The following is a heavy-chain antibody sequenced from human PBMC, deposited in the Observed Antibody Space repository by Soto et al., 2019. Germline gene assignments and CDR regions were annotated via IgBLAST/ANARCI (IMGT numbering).Heavy chain of an antibody. D-gene: IGHD3-16*01. CDR2: FCVSGST. Sequence: SETLSLTCTVSGGSISSSSYCWGWIRQPPGKGLEWIGSFCVSGSTYYNPSLKSRVTISVDTSKKQCSLKLSSVTAADTAVYYCANFGLVDYWGQGTLVTVSS. CDR1: GGSISSSSYC. V-gene: IGHV4-39*01. J-gene: IGHJ4*02. CDR3: ANFGLVDY.